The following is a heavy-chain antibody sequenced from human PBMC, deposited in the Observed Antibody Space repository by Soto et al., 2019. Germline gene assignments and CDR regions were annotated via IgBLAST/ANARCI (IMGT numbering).Heavy chain of an antibody. J-gene: IGHJ4*02. CDR3: AKGPQNSYSTSWFDN. V-gene: IGHV3-23*01. Sequence: PGGSLRLSCAASGFTFSSYAMNWVRQAPGKGLEWVSNIRGSGGSTYYADSVKGRFTISRDNSKDTLFLQMNSLRAEDTAVYYCAKGPQNSYSTSWFDNWGQGTLVPVSS. CDR2: IRGSGGST. CDR1: GFTFSSYA. D-gene: IGHD6-13*01.